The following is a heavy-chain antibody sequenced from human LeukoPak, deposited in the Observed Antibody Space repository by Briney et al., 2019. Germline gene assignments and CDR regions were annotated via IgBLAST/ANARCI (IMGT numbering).Heavy chain of an antibody. J-gene: IGHJ4*02. CDR3: AKVVGATSD. V-gene: IGHV3-23*01. Sequence: PGGSLRLSCVASGFTFSSYAMCWVRQAPGKGLEWVSAIIGSGGSTDYADSVKGRFTISRDNSKNTLYLQMNSLRAEDSAVYYCAKVVGATSDWGQGPLVPVSS. D-gene: IGHD1-26*01. CDR2: IIGSGGST. CDR1: GFTFSSYA.